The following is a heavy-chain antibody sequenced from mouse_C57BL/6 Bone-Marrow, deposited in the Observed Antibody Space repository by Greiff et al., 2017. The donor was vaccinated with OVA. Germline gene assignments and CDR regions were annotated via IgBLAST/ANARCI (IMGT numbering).Heavy chain of an antibody. CDR3: TPYGSYFYAMDY. D-gene: IGHD2-1*01. CDR2: IDPEHGDP. J-gene: IGHJ4*01. Sequence: EVQLHQSGAELVRPGASVKLSCTASGFNIKDDYMHWVQQRPEPGLEWIGWIDPEHGDPEYASKFQGKATITADTASNTAYLQLSSLTSEDTAVYYGTPYGSYFYAMDYWGQGTSVTVSS. CDR1: GFNIKDDY. V-gene: IGHV14-4*01.